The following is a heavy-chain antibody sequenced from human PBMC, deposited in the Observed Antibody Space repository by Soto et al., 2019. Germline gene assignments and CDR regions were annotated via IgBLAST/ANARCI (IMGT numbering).Heavy chain of an antibody. J-gene: IGHJ6*02. V-gene: IGHV3-21*01. D-gene: IGHD5-12*01. CDR3: ARDRPYFEDGYTLISLDV. CDR1: GFTFSSYS. Sequence: PGGSLRLSCAASGFTFSSYSMNWVRQAPGKGLEWVSSISSSSSYIYYADSVKGRFTISRDNAKNSLYLQMNSLRAEDTAVYYCARDRPYFEDGYTLISLDVWGQGTTVTVSS. CDR2: ISSSSSYI.